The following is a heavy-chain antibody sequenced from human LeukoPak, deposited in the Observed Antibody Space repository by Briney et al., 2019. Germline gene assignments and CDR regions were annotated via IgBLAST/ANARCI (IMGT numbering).Heavy chain of an antibody. CDR3: ARDSSSWSNCLDP. V-gene: IGHV3-74*01. Sequence: GGSLTLSCAASGFTLSSHWMHWVRQAPGQGLVWVSRINSDGSSTSYADSVKGRFTISRENAKNTLYLQMNSLRAADTAVYYCARDSSSWSNCLDPWGQGTLVTVSS. CDR2: INSDGSST. J-gene: IGHJ5*02. D-gene: IGHD6-13*01. CDR1: GFTLSSHW.